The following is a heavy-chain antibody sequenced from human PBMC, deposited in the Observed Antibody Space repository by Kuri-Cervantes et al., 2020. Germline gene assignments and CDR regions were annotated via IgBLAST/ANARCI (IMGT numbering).Heavy chain of an antibody. J-gene: IGHJ6*02. V-gene: IGHV1-2*04. CDR2: INPNSGGT. CDR3: ARAQGGIFFPYYGMDV. Sequence: ASVKVSCKASGYTFTSYGISWVRQAPGQGLAWMGWINPNSGGTNYAQKFQGWVTMTRDTSISTAYMELSRLRSDDTAVYYCARAQGGIFFPYYGMDVWGQGTTVTVSS. D-gene: IGHD3-9*01. CDR1: GYTFTSYG.